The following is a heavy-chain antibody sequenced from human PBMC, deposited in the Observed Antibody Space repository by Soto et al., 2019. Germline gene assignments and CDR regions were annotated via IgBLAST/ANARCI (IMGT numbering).Heavy chain of an antibody. V-gene: IGHV1-69*13. CDR3: AAEDFPYFDY. CDR1: GCTFSSYA. D-gene: IGHD2-15*01. Sequence: SVKVSCKASGCTFSSYAISWVRQAPGQGLEWMGGIIPIFGTANYAQKFQGRVTITADESTSTAYMELSSLRSEDTAVYYCAAEDFPYFDYWGQGTLVTVSS. J-gene: IGHJ4*02. CDR2: IIPIFGTA.